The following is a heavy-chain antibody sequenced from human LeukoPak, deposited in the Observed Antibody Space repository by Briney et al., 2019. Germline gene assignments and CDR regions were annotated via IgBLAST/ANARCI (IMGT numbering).Heavy chain of an antibody. J-gene: IGHJ3*02. CDR3: ARRPYTGYDNAFDI. V-gene: IGHV3-66*01. Sequence: GGSLRLSCAASGFTVSNNYMTWVRQAPGKGLEWVSIIYSGDSTYYADSVKGRFSISRDNSKNTLYLQMKSLRAEDTAVYYCARRPYTGYDNAFDIWGQGTMVIVSS. CDR2: IYSGDST. D-gene: IGHD5-12*01. CDR1: GFTVSNNY.